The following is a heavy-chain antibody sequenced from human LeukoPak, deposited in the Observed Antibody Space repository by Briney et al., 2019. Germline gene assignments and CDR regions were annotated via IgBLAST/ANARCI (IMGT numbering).Heavy chain of an antibody. V-gene: IGHV3-23*01. D-gene: IGHD6-13*01. CDR2: ISGSGGST. Sequence: GGSLRLPCAASGFTFSSYAMSWVRQAPGKGLEWVSAISGSGGSTYYADSVKGRFTISRDNSKNTLYLQMNSLRAEDTAVYYCAKDSSSGGWFDPWGQGTLVTVSS. J-gene: IGHJ5*02. CDR3: AKDSSSGGWFDP. CDR1: GFTFSSYA.